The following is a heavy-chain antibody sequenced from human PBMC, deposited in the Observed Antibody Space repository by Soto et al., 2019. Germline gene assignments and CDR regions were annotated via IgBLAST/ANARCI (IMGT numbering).Heavy chain of an antibody. V-gene: IGHV3-33*01. J-gene: IGHJ3*02. D-gene: IGHD4-17*01. CDR3: ARDLYGGNSGDAFDI. Sequence: PGGYLRLSCAASGFTFSSYGMHWVRQATGKELEGVAVIWYDGSSKYYADSVKGRFTIYRDNSKNTQYLQMNSLRAEDTAVYYCARDLYGGNSGDAFDIWGQGTMVTVSS. CDR2: IWYDGSSK. CDR1: GFTFSSYG.